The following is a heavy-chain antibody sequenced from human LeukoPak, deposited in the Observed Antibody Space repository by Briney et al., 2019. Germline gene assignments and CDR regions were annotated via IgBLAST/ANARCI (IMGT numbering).Heavy chain of an antibody. J-gene: IGHJ4*02. V-gene: IGHV3-74*01. CDR1: GFTFSSYW. CDR2: INSDGSST. D-gene: IGHD6-19*01. Sequence: GGSLRLSCAASGFTFSSYWMHWVRQAPGKGLVWVSRINSDGSSTTYADSVKGRFTISRDNAKNTLYLQMNSLGAEDTAVYYCVSHRFTGWDFDYWGQGTLVTVSS. CDR3: VSHRFTGWDFDY.